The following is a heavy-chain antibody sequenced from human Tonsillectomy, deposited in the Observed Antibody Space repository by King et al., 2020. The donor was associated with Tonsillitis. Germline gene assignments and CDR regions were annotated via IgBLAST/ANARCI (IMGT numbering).Heavy chain of an antibody. Sequence: QLQESGPGLVKPSQTLSLSCTVSGGSIDSGGYYWTWIRQHPGKGLEWIGYIHYSGNTYYNPSLKSRVTLSIDTSTKQFSLKLTSVTAADTAVYYCARDNGGNDAFDIWGQGTMVTVSS. CDR1: GGSIDSGGYY. CDR3: ARDNGGNDAFDI. V-gene: IGHV4-31*03. CDR2: IHYSGNT. D-gene: IGHD3-10*01. J-gene: IGHJ3*02.